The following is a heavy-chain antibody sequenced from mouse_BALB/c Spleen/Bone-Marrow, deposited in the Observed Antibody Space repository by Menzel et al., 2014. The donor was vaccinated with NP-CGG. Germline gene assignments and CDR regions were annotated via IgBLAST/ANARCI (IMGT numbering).Heavy chain of an antibody. CDR2: IDPANGNT. J-gene: IGHJ3*01. V-gene: IGHV14-3*02. CDR3: ARSGYGSSLFAY. Sequence: VQLQQSGAELVKPGASVKLSCTASAFNIKDTXXHWVKQRPXQXLEWIGRIDPANGNTKYDPKFQGKATITADTSSNTAYLQLSSLTSEDTAVYYCARSGYGSSLFAYWGQGTRVTVSA. D-gene: IGHD1-1*01. CDR1: AFNIKDTX.